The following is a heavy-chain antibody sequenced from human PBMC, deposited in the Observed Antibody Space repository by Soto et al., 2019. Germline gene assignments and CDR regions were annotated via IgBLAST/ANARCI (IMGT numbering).Heavy chain of an antibody. V-gene: IGHV4-4*07. J-gene: IGHJ4*02. CDR2: IYSSGSA. Sequence: GTLSLTCIISRASICTYAWTWVRQPAGKGLQWVGHIYSSGSANYSPALKRRVFTSVGSYKNHISLKLSSVTAADTAVYYCATIVGPNDFWGQGTLVTVSS. CDR3: ATIVGPNDF. CDR1: RASICTYA. D-gene: IGHD1-26*01.